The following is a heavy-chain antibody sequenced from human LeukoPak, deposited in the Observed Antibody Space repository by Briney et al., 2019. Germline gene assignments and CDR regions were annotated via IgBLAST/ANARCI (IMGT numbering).Heavy chain of an antibody. Sequence: SETLSLTYTLSVYSISSGYYWGWIRQPPGKGLEWIGSISHSGSTYYNPSLKSRVTISVDTSKNQFSLKVRSVTAADTAMYYCAKGDCSSASCQFDYWGQGTLVTVSS. D-gene: IGHD2-2*01. CDR3: AKGDCSSASCQFDY. CDR2: ISHSGST. CDR1: VYSISSGYY. V-gene: IGHV4-38-2*02. J-gene: IGHJ4*02.